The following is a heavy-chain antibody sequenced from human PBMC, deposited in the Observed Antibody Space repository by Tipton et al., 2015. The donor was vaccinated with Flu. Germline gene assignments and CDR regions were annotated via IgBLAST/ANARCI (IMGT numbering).Heavy chain of an antibody. J-gene: IGHJ3*02. D-gene: IGHD3-3*01. Sequence: GSLRLSCAASGFTFDNYAMTWVRQAPGKGLEWISVIDYSGDRAYYADSVKGRFTVSRDNSKNMLYLQINSLRPEDTALYYCAKEKADLGWLNAFDIWGRGTKVTVSS. CDR3: AKEKADLGWLNAFDI. CDR2: IDYSGDRA. V-gene: IGHV3-23*01. CDR1: GFTFDNYA.